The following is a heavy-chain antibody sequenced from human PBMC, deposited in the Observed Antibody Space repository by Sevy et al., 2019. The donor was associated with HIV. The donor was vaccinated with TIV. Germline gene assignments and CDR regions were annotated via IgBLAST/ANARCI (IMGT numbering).Heavy chain of an antibody. CDR1: GFTPSTYG. D-gene: IGHD2-8*01. V-gene: IGHV3-33*01. CDR2: IGYDGNKK. CDR3: ARDPRMYGDYLLAYFDY. Sequence: GGSLRLSCAGSGFTPSTYGMHWVRQAPGKGLEWVAVIGYDGNKKYYADSVKGRFTISRDNSKNTLFLQMDSLRAEDTAVYYCARDPRMYGDYLLAYFDYWGQGALVTVSS. J-gene: IGHJ4*02.